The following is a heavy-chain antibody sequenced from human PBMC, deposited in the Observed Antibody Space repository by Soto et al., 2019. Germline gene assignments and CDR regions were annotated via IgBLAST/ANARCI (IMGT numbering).Heavy chain of an antibody. CDR3: ARIPYDNSGTIFDY. CDR2: IYAGTIT. D-gene: IGHD3-22*01. CDR1: GITASSYY. Sequence: SGGSLRLSCAVSGITASSYYMSWVRQAAGKGLEWVSVIYAGTITYYADSVKGRFTIYRDNSKNTLNLEMNSLRVEDTAVYYCARIPYDNSGTIFDYWGQGTLVTVSS. J-gene: IGHJ4*02. V-gene: IGHV3-53*01.